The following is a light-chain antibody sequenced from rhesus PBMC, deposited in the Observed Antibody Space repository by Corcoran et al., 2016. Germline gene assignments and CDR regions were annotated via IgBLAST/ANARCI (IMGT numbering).Light chain of an antibody. V-gene: IGKV1-74*01. J-gene: IGKJ4*01. Sequence: DIQMTQSPSSLSASVGDRVTITCRASENVNNYLNWYQQKPGKAPKVLIYKASTLQSGVPSRFSGSGYGTDYTFTISSLQPEDVATYYCQYGYGTLTFGGGTKVEIK. CDR2: KAS. CDR3: QYGYGTLT. CDR1: ENVNNY.